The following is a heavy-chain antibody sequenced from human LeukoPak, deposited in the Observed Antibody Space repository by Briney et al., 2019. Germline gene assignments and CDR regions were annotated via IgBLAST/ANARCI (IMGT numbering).Heavy chain of an antibody. Sequence: PSETLSLTCAVYGGSFSGYYWNWIRQPPGKGLEWIGEINHSGSTNYNPSLKSRVTISVDTSKNQFSLKLSSVTAADTAVYYCARGDYGDYKGRGFDIWGQGTVVPVSS. CDR2: INHSGST. CDR3: ARGDYGDYKGRGFDI. D-gene: IGHD4-17*01. V-gene: IGHV4-34*01. J-gene: IGHJ3*02. CDR1: GGSFSGYY.